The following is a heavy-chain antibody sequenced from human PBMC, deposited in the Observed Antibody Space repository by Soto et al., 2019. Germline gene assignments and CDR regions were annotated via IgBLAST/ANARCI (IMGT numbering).Heavy chain of an antibody. D-gene: IGHD6-19*01. J-gene: IGHJ4*02. Sequence: GGPLRLSCAASGFTFSSFGMHWVRQAPGKGLEWVALISYDGSNKYYADSVKGRFTISRDKSKNTLYLQMNSLRAEDTAVYYCAKDRGWSSADLDYWGQGTLVTVSS. CDR1: GFTFSSFG. CDR2: ISYDGSNK. CDR3: AKDRGWSSADLDY. V-gene: IGHV3-30*18.